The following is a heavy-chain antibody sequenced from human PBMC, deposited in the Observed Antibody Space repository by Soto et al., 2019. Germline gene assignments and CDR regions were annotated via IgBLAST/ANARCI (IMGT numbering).Heavy chain of an antibody. D-gene: IGHD3-22*01. CDR1: GGTFNKYA. CDR2: IVPLFGTA. J-gene: IGHJ4*02. CDR3: ARQFDYETSGYYYAY. V-gene: IGHV1-69*13. Sequence: SVKVSCKAAGGTFNKYAIDWVRQVPGQGLEWVGGIVPLFGTANYAQKFQGRVTITADEATNTAYMELRSLRSEDTAVYYCARQFDYETSGYYYAYWGQGTLVTVSS.